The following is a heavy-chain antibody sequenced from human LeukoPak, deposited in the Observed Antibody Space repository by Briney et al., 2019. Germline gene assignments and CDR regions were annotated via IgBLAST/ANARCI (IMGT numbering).Heavy chain of an antibody. CDR2: IYYSGST. CDR1: GGSISSYY. CDR3: ARWYYYYMDV. Sequence: TSETLSLTCTVSGGSISSYYWSWIPQPPGKGLEWIGYIYYSGSTNYNPSLKSRVTISVDTSKNQFSLKLSSVTAADTAVYYCARWYYYYMDVWGKGTTVTVSS. V-gene: IGHV4-59*01. J-gene: IGHJ6*03.